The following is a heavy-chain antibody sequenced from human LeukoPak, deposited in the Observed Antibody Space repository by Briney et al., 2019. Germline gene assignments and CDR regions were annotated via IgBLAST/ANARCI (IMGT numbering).Heavy chain of an antibody. Sequence: PSETLSLTCGVYGGSFSGYYWSWIRQPPGKGLEWIGEINHSGSTNYNPSLKSRVTTSVDTSKNQFSLKLRSVTAADTAVYYCARVPNYYGSGSYRKGRWFDSWGQGTLVTVSS. CDR2: INHSGST. V-gene: IGHV4-34*01. D-gene: IGHD3-10*01. CDR3: ARVPNYYGSGSYRKGRWFDS. CDR1: GGSFSGYY. J-gene: IGHJ5*01.